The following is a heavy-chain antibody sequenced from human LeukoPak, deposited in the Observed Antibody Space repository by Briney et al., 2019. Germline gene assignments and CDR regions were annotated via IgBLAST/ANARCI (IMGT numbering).Heavy chain of an antibody. V-gene: IGHV4-4*07. CDR3: AREKSGTLTRAYYYIDV. CDR1: GDSMHSYY. CDR2: AYSGVNA. D-gene: IGHD1-26*01. J-gene: IGHJ6*03. Sequence: NPSETPSLTCTVSGDSMHSYYWSWIRQSPEKGLEWIGRAYSGVNAYYNPSLQSRVTISVDKSNNQFSLDLASVTAADTALYYCAREKSGTLTRAYYYIDVWGKGITVTVSS.